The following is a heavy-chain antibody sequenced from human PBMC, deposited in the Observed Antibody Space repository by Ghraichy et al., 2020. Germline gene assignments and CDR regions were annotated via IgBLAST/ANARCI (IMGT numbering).Heavy chain of an antibody. J-gene: IGHJ6*02. V-gene: IGHV3-21*01. D-gene: IGHD2-2*01. CDR3: ARDPAGYCSSTSCYDDYYGMDV. CDR2: ISSSSSYI. CDR1: GFTFSSYS. Sequence: LSLTCAASGFTFSSYSMNWVRQAPGKGLEWVSSISSSSSYIYYADSVKGRFTISRDNAKNSLYLQMNSLRAEDTAVYYCARDPAGYCSSTSCYDDYYGMDVWGQGTTVTVSS.